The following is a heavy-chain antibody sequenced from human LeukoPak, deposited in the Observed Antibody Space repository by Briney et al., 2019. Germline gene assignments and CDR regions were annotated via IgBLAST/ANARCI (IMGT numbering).Heavy chain of an antibody. CDR2: IYDSGST. V-gene: IGHV4-31*03. D-gene: IGHD6-13*01. J-gene: IGHJ3*02. Sequence: SQTLSLTCTVSGGSISSGGYYWSWIRQHPGKGLEWIGYIYDSGSTYYNPSLKSRVTISVDTSKNQFSLKLSSVTAADTAVYYCARSSSSWHDAFDIWGQGTMVTVSS. CDR1: GGSISSGGYY. CDR3: ARSSSSWHDAFDI.